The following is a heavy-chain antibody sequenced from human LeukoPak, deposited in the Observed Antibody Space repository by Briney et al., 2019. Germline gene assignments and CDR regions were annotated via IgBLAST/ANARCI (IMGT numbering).Heavy chain of an antibody. V-gene: IGHV1-69*01. CDR1: GGTFSSYA. J-gene: IGHJ5*02. D-gene: IGHD3-10*01. Sequence: SVKVSCKASGGTFSSYAISWVRQAPGQGLEWMGGIIPIFGTANYAQKFQGRVTITADESTSTAYMELSRLRSDDTAVYYCASEIITMVRGVIITGGGNWFDPWGQGTLVTVSS. CDR3: ASEIITMVRGVIITGGGNWFDP. CDR2: IIPIFGTA.